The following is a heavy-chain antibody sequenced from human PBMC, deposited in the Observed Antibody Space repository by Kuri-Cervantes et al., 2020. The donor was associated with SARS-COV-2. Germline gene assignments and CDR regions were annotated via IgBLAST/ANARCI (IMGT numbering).Heavy chain of an antibody. J-gene: IGHJ4*02. CDR2: ISGSGGST. V-gene: IGHV3-23*01. CDR1: GFTFSSYA. D-gene: IGHD6-13*01. Sequence: GESLKISCAASGFTFSSYAMSWVRQAPGKGLEWVSAISGSGGSTYYADSVKGRFTISRDNSKNTLYLQMNSLRAEDTAVYYCAKDADLYSSTFFDYWGQGTLVTVSS. CDR3: AKDADLYSSTFFDY.